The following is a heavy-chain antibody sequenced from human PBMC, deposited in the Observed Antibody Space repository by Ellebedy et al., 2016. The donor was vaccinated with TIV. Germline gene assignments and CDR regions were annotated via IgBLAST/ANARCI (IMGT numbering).Heavy chain of an antibody. CDR2: ISSSGSTI. CDR3: ARYRDYGDYYDH. Sequence: PGGSLRLSCAASGFTFSDYFMNWVRQAPRKGLEWVSYISSSGSTIYYADSVKGRFIISRDNAKNALYLQMNSLRAEDTAVYYCARYRDYGDYYDHWGQGTLVTVSS. J-gene: IGHJ4*02. CDR1: GFTFSDYF. D-gene: IGHD4-17*01. V-gene: IGHV3-11*01.